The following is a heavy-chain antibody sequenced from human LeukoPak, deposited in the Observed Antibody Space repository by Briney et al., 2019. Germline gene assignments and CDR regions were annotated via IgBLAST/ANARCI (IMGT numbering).Heavy chain of an antibody. J-gene: IGHJ5*02. D-gene: IGHD2-2*01. CDR2: ISYDGSNK. CDR3: ARGGAIXXQLPLPNWFDP. Sequence: PGRSLRLSCAASGFTFSSYAMHWVRQAPGKGLEWVAVISYDGSNKYYADSVKGRFTISRDNSKNTLYLQMNSLRAEDTAVYYCARGGAIXXQLPLPNWFDPWGQGTLVT. V-gene: IGHV3-30-3*01. CDR1: GFTFSSYA.